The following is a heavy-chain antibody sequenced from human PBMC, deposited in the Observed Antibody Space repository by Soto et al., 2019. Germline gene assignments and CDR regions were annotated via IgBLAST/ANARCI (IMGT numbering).Heavy chain of an antibody. Sequence: GASVKVSCKASGGTFSSYAISWVRQAPGQGLEWMGGIIPMFGTANYAQKFQGRVTMTRNTSISTAYMELSSLRSEDTAVYYCARGLVRYCSSTSCSMGMDVWGQGTTVTVS. D-gene: IGHD2-2*01. CDR1: GGTFSSYA. CDR3: ARGLVRYCSSTSCSMGMDV. V-gene: IGHV1-69*05. J-gene: IGHJ6*02. CDR2: IIPMFGTA.